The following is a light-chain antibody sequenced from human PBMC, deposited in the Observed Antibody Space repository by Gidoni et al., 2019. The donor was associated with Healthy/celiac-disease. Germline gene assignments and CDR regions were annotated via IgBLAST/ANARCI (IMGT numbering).Light chain of an antibody. V-gene: IGKV3-20*01. J-gene: IGKJ1*01. Sequence: EIVLTQSPGTLSLSPGERVTLSCRASQSVSSSYLAWYQQKPGQAPRLLIYGASSRANGIPDRFSGSGSGTDFTLTSSRLEPEDVAVYYCQQYGSSWTFGQGTKVEIK. CDR1: QSVSSSY. CDR3: QQYGSSWT. CDR2: GAS.